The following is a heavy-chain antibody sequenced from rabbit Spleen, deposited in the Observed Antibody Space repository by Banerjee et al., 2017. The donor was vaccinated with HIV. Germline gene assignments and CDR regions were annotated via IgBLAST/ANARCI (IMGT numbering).Heavy chain of an antibody. CDR1: GFTISSGYD. Sequence: QSLEESGGDLVKPEGSLALTCTASGFTISSGYDMCWVRQAPGKGLEWIACIDSGSSGFTYFASWAKGRFTISKTSSTTVTLQMTSLTVADTATYFCARDTGSSFSSYGMDLGGPGTLVTVS. D-gene: IGHD8-1*01. CDR3: ARDTGSSFSSYGMDL. J-gene: IGHJ6*01. V-gene: IGHV1S40*01. CDR2: IDSGSSGFT.